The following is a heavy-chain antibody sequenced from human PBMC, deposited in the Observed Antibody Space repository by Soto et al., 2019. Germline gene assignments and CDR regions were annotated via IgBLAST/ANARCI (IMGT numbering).Heavy chain of an antibody. CDR3: ARDKDRQQLGGNYYDGIDV. D-gene: IGHD3-3*02. CDR1: GGTLGNSA. V-gene: IGHV1-69*12. Sequence: QVQLVQSGAEVKKPGSSVTVSCKASGGTLGNSAISWVRQAPGQGLEWMGGIITIFPTPDYAQKFQGRVTITADESTTTAYMELTSLRSEDTAVYYCARDKDRQQLGGNYYDGIDVWGQGTTVTVSS. CDR2: IITIFPTP. J-gene: IGHJ6*02.